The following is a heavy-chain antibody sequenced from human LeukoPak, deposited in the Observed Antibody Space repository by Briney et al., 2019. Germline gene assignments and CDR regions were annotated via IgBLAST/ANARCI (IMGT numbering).Heavy chain of an antibody. CDR3: ALELYSWNEEIYYYYGMDV. D-gene: IGHD1-20*01. CDR2: IYYSGST. V-gene: IGHV4-39*01. Sequence: PSETLSLTCTVSGGSISSSSYYWGWIRQPPGKGLEWIGSIYYSGSTYYNPSLKSRVTISVDTSKNQFSLKLSSVTAADTAVYYCALELYSWNEEIYYYYGMDVWGQGTTVTVSS. J-gene: IGHJ6*02. CDR1: GGSISSSSYY.